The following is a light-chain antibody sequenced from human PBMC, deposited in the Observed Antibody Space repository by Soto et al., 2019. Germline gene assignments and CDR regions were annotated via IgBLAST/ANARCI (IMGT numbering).Light chain of an antibody. CDR3: QQSYIIPPT. V-gene: IGKV1-39*01. Sequence: DIQMTQSPSSLSASVGDRVTITCRASQSISSYLNWYQQKLGKAPQLLVYAASSLQSGVPSRFSGSGSGTDFTLTISSLQPEDSATYFCQQSYIIPPTFGPGTKVDL. CDR2: AAS. J-gene: IGKJ3*01. CDR1: QSISSY.